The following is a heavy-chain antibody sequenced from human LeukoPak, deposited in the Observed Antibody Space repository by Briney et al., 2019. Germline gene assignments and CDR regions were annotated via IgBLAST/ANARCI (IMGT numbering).Heavy chain of an antibody. V-gene: IGHV4-34*01. D-gene: IGHD4-17*01. CDR1: VGSFSGYY. CDR3: ARGGARNDYGDLLDY. J-gene: IGHJ4*02. CDR2: INHSGST. Sequence: SETLSLTCAVYVGSFSGYYWSWIRQPPGKGLEWIGEINHSGSTNYNPSLKSRVTISVDTSKNQFSLKLNSVTAADTAVYYCARGGARNDYGDLLDYWGQGTLVTVSS.